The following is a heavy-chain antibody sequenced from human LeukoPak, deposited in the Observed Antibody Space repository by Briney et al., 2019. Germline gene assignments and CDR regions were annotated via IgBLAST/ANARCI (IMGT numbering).Heavy chain of an antibody. J-gene: IGHJ6*03. CDR2: INHNSGGT. V-gene: IGHV1-2*06. CDR1: GYTFSAYY. Sequence: ASVKLSCTASGYTFSAYYMHWVRQAPGQGGEWMGRINHNSGGTNYAQRFQGRVTMTRETSIGTAYMELSSLTYDDTAVSYGAREGDSEVGRAHFYYMDVWGKGTTVTVSS. D-gene: IGHD3-16*01. CDR3: AREGDSEVGRAHFYYMDV.